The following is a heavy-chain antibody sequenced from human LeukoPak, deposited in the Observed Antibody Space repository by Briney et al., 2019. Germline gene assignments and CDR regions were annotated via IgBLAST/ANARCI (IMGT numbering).Heavy chain of an antibody. CDR3: AKDIRMDTAMVTGVDY. CDR1: GFTFSSYA. CDR2: ICGSGGST. D-gene: IGHD5-18*01. J-gene: IGHJ4*02. V-gene: IGHV3-23*01. Sequence: GGSLRLSCAASGFTFSSYAMSCVRQAPGKGLEWVSAICGSGGSTYYADSVKGRFTISRDNSKNTLYLQMNSLRAEDTAVYYCAKDIRMDTAMVTGVDYWGQGTLVTVSS.